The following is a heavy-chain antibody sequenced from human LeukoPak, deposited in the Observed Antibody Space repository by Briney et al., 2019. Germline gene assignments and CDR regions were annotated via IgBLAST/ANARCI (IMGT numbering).Heavy chain of an antibody. D-gene: IGHD2-15*01. CDR1: GFTFSSYS. Sequence: GGSLRLSCAASGFTFSSYSMNWVRQAPGKGLEWVSSISSSSSYIYYADSVKGRFTISRDNAKNLLYLQMNSLRAEDTAVYYCARDLSLYCSGGSCYSLNYWGQGTLVTVSS. J-gene: IGHJ4*02. CDR2: ISSSSSYI. CDR3: ARDLSLYCSGGSCYSLNY. V-gene: IGHV3-21*01.